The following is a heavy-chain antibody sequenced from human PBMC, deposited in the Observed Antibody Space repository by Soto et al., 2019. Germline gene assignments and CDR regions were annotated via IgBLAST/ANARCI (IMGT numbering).Heavy chain of an antibody. J-gene: IGHJ5*02. CDR3: AREEGVGYEHRCFDP. D-gene: IGHD5-12*01. V-gene: IGHV4-31*03. CDR1: GGSISRGGYY. Sequence: HVQLQESGPGLVKPSQTLSLTCTVYGGSISRGGYYWSWISQHPGTGLEWIGSIYYSGSTYYNPSIKSRVTISVATSKNQCSLKLSSVTAADTAVYYCAREEGVGYEHRCFDPCGQGTLVTVAS. CDR2: IYYSGST.